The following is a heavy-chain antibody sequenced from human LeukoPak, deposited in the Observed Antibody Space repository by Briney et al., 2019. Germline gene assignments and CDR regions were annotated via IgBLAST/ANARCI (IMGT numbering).Heavy chain of an antibody. D-gene: IGHD3-22*01. CDR1: GFSLSTSGVC. V-gene: IGHV2-70*01. Sequence: SGPALVKPTQTLTLTCTFSGFSLSTSGVCASWIRQPPGKALEWLALIDWDDDKYYSTSLKTRLTISKDTSKNQVVLTLTNMDPVDTATYYCALTTYFYDSSGRIDYWGQGTLVTVSS. J-gene: IGHJ4*02. CDR2: IDWDDDK. CDR3: ALTTYFYDSSGRIDY.